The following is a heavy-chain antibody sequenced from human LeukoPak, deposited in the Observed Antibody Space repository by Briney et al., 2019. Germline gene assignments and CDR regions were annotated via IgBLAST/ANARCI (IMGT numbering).Heavy chain of an antibody. CDR1: GFKFDDYW. CDR2: IKQDGSEK. V-gene: IGHV3-7*01. J-gene: IGHJ5*02. Sequence: PGGSLRLSCAASGFKFDDYWMNGVRQTPGKGLEWVAIIKQDGSEKFYVDSVKGRFIISRDNVKSSLSLQMNSVRAEDAGVYYCVTGRGDLWGQGTLVTVSS. CDR3: VTGRGDL.